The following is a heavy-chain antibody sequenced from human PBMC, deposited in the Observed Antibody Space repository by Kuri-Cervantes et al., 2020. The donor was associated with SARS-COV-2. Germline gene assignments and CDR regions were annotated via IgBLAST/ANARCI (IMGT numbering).Heavy chain of an antibody. CDR2: IYYSGGT. D-gene: IGHD2-2*02. CDR1: GGPISSSSYY. V-gene: IGHV4-39*01. J-gene: IGHJ4*02. Sequence: SETLSLTCTVSGGPISSSSYYWGWIRQPPGKGPEWIGSIYYSGGTYYNPSLKSRVTISVDTSKNQFSLKLSSVTAADTAVYYCARRCSGTSYYNPSKSFDYWGQGTLVTVSS. CDR3: ARRCSGTSYYNPSKSFDY.